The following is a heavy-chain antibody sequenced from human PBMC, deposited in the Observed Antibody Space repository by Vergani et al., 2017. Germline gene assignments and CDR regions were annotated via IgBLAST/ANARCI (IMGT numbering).Heavy chain of an antibody. CDR2: IYYSGST. Sequence: QVQLQESGPGLVKPSETLSLTCTVSGGSISSYYWSWIRQPPGKGLEWIGYIYYSGSTNYNPSLKSRVTISVDTSKNQFSLKLSSVTAADTAVYYCVRDTIFGVVIDGRVDRYGMDVWGQGTTVTVSS. CDR1: GGSISSYY. J-gene: IGHJ6*02. V-gene: IGHV4-59*01. CDR3: VRDTIFGVVIDGRVDRYGMDV. D-gene: IGHD3-3*01.